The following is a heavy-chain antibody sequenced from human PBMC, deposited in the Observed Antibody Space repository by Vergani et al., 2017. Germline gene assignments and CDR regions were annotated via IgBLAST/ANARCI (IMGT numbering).Heavy chain of an antibody. CDR2: IYSGGST. V-gene: IGHV3-66*01. J-gene: IGHJ4*02. CDR3: ASSILSSTSCFD. CDR1: GFTVSSNY. D-gene: IGHD2-2*01. Sequence: DVDLVESGGGFVQPGGSLRLSCAASGFTVSSNYMSWVRQAPGKGLEWVSVIYSGGSTYYADSVKGRFTISRDNSKNTLYLQMNSLRADDTAVYYCASSILSSTSCFDWGQGTLVTVSS.